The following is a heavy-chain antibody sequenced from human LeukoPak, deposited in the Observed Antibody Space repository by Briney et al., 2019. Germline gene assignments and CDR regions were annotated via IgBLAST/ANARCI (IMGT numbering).Heavy chain of an antibody. CDR3: AELGITMIGGV. Sequence: GGSLLLSCAASGFTFSSYEMNWVRQAPGKGLEWVSYISSSGSTIYYADSVKGRFTISRGNAKNSLYLQMNSLRAEDTAVYYCAELGITMIGGVWGKGTTVTISS. CDR1: GFTFSSYE. J-gene: IGHJ6*04. D-gene: IGHD3-10*02. CDR2: ISSSGSTI. V-gene: IGHV3-48*03.